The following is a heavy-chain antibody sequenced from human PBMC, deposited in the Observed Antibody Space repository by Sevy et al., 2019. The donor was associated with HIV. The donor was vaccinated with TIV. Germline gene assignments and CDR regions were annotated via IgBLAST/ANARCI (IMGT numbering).Heavy chain of an antibody. Sequence: SQTLSLTCAISGDSVSSNNAAWNWIRQSPSRGLEWLGRTYYKSKWYSHYAVSVKSRMTINPDTSKNQFSLQLNSVTPEGTAVYYCARSVAALDFWYFDLWGRGTLVTVSS. CDR3: ARSVAALDFWYFDL. V-gene: IGHV6-1*01. CDR1: GDSVSSNNAA. J-gene: IGHJ2*01. CDR2: TYYKSKWYS. D-gene: IGHD6-19*01.